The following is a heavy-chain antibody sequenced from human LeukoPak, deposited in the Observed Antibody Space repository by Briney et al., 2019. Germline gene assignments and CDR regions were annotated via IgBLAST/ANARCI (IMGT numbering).Heavy chain of an antibody. V-gene: IGHV4-4*02. CDR2: IYHSGST. J-gene: IGHJ2*01. CDR1: GGSISSSNW. Sequence: RASETLSLTCAVSGGSISSSNWWSWVRQPPGKGLEWIGEIYHSGSTNYNPALKSRVTISVDKSKNQFSLKLSSVTAADTAVYYCATALSGSYSWYFDIWGRGTLVTVSS. D-gene: IGHD1-26*01. CDR3: ATALSGSYSWYFDI.